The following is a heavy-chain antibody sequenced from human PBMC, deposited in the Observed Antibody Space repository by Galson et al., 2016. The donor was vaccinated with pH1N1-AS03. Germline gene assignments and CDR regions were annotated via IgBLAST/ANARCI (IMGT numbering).Heavy chain of an antibody. CDR3: ARGLRLGNDAFDI. V-gene: IGHV1-8*01. J-gene: IGHJ3*02. CDR1: GYTFTSYD. Sequence: SVKVSCKASGYTFTSYDINWVRQATGQGLEWMGWMNPNSDNTGYAQKFQGRVTMTRNTSITTDYMELSSLKSEDMAVYYCARGLRLGNDAFDIWGQGTMVTVSS. D-gene: IGHD3-16*01. CDR2: MNPNSDNT.